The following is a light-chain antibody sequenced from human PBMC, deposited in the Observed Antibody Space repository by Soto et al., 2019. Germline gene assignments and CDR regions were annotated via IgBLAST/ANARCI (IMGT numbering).Light chain of an antibody. CDR1: QGINSH. CDR2: AAS. V-gene: IGKV1-9*01. CDR3: QQYDGYSPQT. J-gene: IGKJ1*01. Sequence: DVKLTQSPSFLSASVGDRVTITCRASQGINSHLAWYQQGPGKAPKLLIYAASTLQSGVPSRFSGSGSGTEFTLTINGLQPDDFATYYCQQYDGYSPQTFGQGTKVDI.